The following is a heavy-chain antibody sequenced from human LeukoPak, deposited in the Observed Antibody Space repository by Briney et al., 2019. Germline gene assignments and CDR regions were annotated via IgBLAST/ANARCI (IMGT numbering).Heavy chain of an antibody. V-gene: IGHV3-15*01. CDR3: TTRCSSTSCKYFDY. Sequence: GGSLRLSCAASGFTFSNAWKSWVRQAPGKGLEWVGRIKSKTDGGTTDYAAPVKGRFTISRDDSKNTLYLQMNSLKTEDTAVYYCTTRCSSTSCKYFDYWGQGTLVTVSS. D-gene: IGHD2-2*01. CDR1: GFTFSNAW. J-gene: IGHJ4*02. CDR2: IKSKTDGGTT.